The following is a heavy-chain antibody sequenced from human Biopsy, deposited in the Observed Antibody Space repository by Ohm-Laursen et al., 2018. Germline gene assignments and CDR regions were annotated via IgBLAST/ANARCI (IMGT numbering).Heavy chain of an antibody. CDR3: AREGELVADEYFDY. D-gene: IGHD6-13*01. V-gene: IGHV3-48*04. CDR1: GFTFGRYS. Sequence: SLRLSCAASGFTFGRYSMNWIRQAPGKGLEWVSYISETTRTIYYADSVKGRLTISRDNAKNSLYLQMDRLRAEDTAVYYCAREGELVADEYFDYWGQGILATVSS. J-gene: IGHJ4*02. CDR2: ISETTRTI.